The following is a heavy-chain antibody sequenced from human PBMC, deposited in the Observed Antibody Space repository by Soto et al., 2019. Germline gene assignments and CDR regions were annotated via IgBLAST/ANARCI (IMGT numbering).Heavy chain of an antibody. CDR1: GFNFSSHW. CDR2: IKQDGSEK. V-gene: IGHV3-7*03. Sequence: GGSLRLSCAASGFNFSSHWISWVRQAPGKGLEWVANIKQDGSEKYYVDSVKGRFTISRDNAKNSLYVQMNSLRAEDTAVYYCVREGLITSWFAPWGQGTLVTVYS. D-gene: IGHD3-10*01. J-gene: IGHJ5*02. CDR3: VREGLITSWFAP.